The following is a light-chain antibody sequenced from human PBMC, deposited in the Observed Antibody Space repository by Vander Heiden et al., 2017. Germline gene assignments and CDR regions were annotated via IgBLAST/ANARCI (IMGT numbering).Light chain of an antibody. CDR1: SAHSYSA. Sequence: QLVLTPSPSSSASLGPSVKPTSTLSSAHSYSATAGHQQQPEKGPGYLMKLNSDGSHSKGDGIPDHFSGSSFGAERYLTISSLQSEDEADYYCQTWGTGHVVFGGGTKLTVL. CDR2: LNSDGSH. CDR3: QTWGTGHVV. J-gene: IGLJ2*01. V-gene: IGLV4-69*01.